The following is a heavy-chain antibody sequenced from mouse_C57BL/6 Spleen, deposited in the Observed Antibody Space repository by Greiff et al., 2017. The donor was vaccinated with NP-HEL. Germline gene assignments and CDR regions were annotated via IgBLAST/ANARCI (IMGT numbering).Heavy chain of an antibody. V-gene: IGHV14-3*01. J-gene: IGHJ3*01. CDR1: GFNIKNTY. Sequence: VHVKQSVAELVRPGASVKLSCTASGFNIKNTYMHWVKQRPEQGLEWIGRIDPANGNTKYAPKFQGKATITADTSSNTAYLQLSSLTSEDTAIYYCASFYDYSAWFAYWGQGTLVTVSA. D-gene: IGHD2-4*01. CDR2: IDPANGNT. CDR3: ASFYDYSAWFAY.